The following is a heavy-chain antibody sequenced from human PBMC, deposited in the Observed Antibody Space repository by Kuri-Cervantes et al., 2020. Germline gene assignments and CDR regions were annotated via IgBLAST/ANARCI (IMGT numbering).Heavy chain of an antibody. CDR2: MNPNSGNT. V-gene: IGHV1-8*01. J-gene: IGHJ4*02. D-gene: IGHD6-19*01. CDR3: ARVVQKWLVWPFDY. Sequence: ASVKVSCKASGYTFTSYDINWVRQATGQGLEWMGWMNPNSGNTGYAQKFQGRVTMTRNTSISTSYMELSSLRSEDTAVYYCARVVQKWLVWPFDYWGQGTLVTVSS. CDR1: GYTFTSYD.